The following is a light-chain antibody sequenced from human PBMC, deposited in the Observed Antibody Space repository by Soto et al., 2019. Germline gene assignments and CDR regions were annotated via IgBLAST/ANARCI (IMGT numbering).Light chain of an antibody. CDR3: QSYDSTNPFAW. CDR1: TGSIANAF. Sequence: NFMLTQPHSVSESPGKTVTISCTRNTGSIANAFVQWYQQRPGSAPTTVIYEDDQRPPGVPDRFSGSIDGSSNSASLINSGLKPEDAADYYSQSYDSTNPFAWFGGGTQLTVL. V-gene: IGLV6-57*03. CDR2: EDD. J-gene: IGLJ7*01.